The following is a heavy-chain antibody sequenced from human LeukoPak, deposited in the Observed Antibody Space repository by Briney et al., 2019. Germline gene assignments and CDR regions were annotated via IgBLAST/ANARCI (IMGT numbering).Heavy chain of an antibody. J-gene: IGHJ6*03. Sequence: SVKVSCKASGYTFTSYYMHWVRQAPGQGLEWMGGIIPIFGTANYAQKFQGRVTITADESTSTAYMELSSLRSEDTAVYYCARELKEMDPDDYYYCYYMDVWGKGTTVTVSS. CDR2: IIPIFGTA. CDR1: GYTFTSYY. CDR3: ARELKEMDPDDYYYCYYMDV. V-gene: IGHV1-69*13. D-gene: IGHD2-8*01.